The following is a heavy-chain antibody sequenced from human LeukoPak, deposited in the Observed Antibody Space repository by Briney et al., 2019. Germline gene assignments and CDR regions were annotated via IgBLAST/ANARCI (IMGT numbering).Heavy chain of an antibody. J-gene: IGHJ6*03. Sequence: SQTLSLTCTVSGGSISSGSYYWSWIRQPTGKGLEWIGRIYTSGSTNYNPSLKSQVTISVDTSKNQFSLKLSSVTAADTAVYYCARDVTYCSSTSCYTSTYYYYYMDVWGKGTTVTVSS. CDR2: IYTSGST. V-gene: IGHV4-61*02. CDR1: GGSISSGSYY. CDR3: ARDVTYCSSTSCYTSTYYYYYMDV. D-gene: IGHD2-2*02.